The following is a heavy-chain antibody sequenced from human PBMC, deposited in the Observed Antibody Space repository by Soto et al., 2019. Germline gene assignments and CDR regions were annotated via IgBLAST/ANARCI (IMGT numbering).Heavy chain of an antibody. V-gene: IGHV3-7*01. CDR3: ARTKGAVAYDS. CDR2: INEDGGGK. D-gene: IGHD3-16*01. CDR1: GFSFSTYW. J-gene: IGHJ3*01. Sequence: EVQLVESGGGLVQPGDSLRLSCAASGFSFSTYWMSWVRQAPGKGLEWVANINEDGGGKYYVDSVKGRFTVSRDNAKNSLFLQLDYPRVEDTAVYYCARTKGAVAYDSWGQGTVVIVSS.